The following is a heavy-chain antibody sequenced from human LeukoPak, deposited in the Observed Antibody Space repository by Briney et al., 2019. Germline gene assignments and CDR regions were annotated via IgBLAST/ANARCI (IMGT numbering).Heavy chain of an antibody. CDR2: ISTSSSYI. J-gene: IGHJ4*02. CDR1: GFIFSSYS. CDR3: ARGAEGIAASDSKFDY. Sequence: GGSLRLSCAASGFIFSSYSMNWVRQAPGKGLEWVSSISTSSSYIDYADSVKGRFTISRDNAKNSLFLQMNSLRAEDTAVYYCARGAEGIAASDSKFDYWGQGTLVTVSS. D-gene: IGHD6-13*01. V-gene: IGHV3-21*01.